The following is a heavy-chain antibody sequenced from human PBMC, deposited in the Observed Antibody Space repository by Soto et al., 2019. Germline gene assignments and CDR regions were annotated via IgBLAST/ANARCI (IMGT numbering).Heavy chain of an antibody. CDR3: VKDLQPGGADE. Sequence: GGSLRLSCVASGFTSDDYAMHWVWQVPGKGLEWVSGIYWYSNRVDYADSVKGRFTTSRDNAKNSLYLQMDYLRTEDTAFYYCVKDLQPGGADEWGQGTLVTVSS. CDR2: IYWYSNRV. CDR1: GFTSDDYA. V-gene: IGHV3-9*02. D-gene: IGHD1-1*01. J-gene: IGHJ4*02.